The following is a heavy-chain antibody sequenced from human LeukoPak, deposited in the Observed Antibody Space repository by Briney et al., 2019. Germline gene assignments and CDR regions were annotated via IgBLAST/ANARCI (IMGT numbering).Heavy chain of an antibody. CDR3: AKDPMIVVVTSFDY. D-gene: IGHD3-22*01. V-gene: IGHV3-23*01. Sequence: GGSLRLSCAASGLTFSSHAMSWVRQGPGKGLEWVSGISGSGTNTYYADSVKGRFTISRDNSKNTLYLQMNSLRAEDTAVYYCAKDPMIVVVTSFDYWGQGTLVTVSS. J-gene: IGHJ4*02. CDR1: GLTFSSHA. CDR2: ISGSGTNT.